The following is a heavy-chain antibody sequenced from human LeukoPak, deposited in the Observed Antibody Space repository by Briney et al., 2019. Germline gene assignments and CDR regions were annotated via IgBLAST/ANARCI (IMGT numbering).Heavy chain of an antibody. V-gene: IGHV4-39*07. CDR2: IYYSGST. CDR1: GGSISSYY. CDR3: ARDTKSGSYGLIDYYGMDV. J-gene: IGHJ6*02. D-gene: IGHD1-26*01. Sequence: PSETLSLTCTVSGGSISSYYWSWIRQPPGKGLEWIGSIYYSGSTYYNPSLKSRVTISVDTSKNQFSLKLSSVTAADTAVYYCARDTKSGSYGLIDYYGMDVWGQGTTVTVSS.